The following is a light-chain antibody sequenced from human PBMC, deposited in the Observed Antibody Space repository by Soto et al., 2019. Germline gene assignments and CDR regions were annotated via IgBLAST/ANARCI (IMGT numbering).Light chain of an antibody. J-gene: IGLJ2*01. CDR1: SSDVGGYNY. Sequence: QSPLTQPASVSGSPGQSITISCTGTSSDVGGYNYVSWYQQHPGKAPKLMIYEVSNGPSGVSNRFSGSKSGNTASLTISGLQAEDEADYYCSSYTSSSTLVFGGGTKLTVL. CDR2: EVS. V-gene: IGLV2-14*01. CDR3: SSYTSSSTLV.